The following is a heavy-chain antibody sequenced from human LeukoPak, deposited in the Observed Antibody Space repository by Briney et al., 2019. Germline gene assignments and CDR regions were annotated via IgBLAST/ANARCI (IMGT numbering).Heavy chain of an antibody. D-gene: IGHD6-13*01. CDR2: MSYRGNT. CDR3: ARAGAITATGTGYFQH. Sequence: SETLSLTCTVSGGSISSSSYYWGWIRQPPGKGLEWIGSMSYRGNTYHNPSLKSRVNISIDTSKNQFSLKLSFVTAADTAVYYCARAGAITATGTGYFQHWGQGTLVTVSS. CDR1: GGSISSSSYY. V-gene: IGHV4-39*07. J-gene: IGHJ1*01.